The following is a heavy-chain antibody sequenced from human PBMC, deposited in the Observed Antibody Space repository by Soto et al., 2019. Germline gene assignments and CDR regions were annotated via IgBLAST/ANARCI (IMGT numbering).Heavy chain of an antibody. J-gene: IGHJ6*02. V-gene: IGHV3-30-3*01. CDR1: GFTFSSYA. CDR3: ARDLERDSYYYYGMDV. D-gene: IGHD1-1*01. Sequence: QVQLVESGGGVVQPGRSLRLSCAASGFTFSSYAMHWVRQAPGKRLEWVAVISYDGSNKYYADSVKGRFTISRDNSKNTLYLQMNSLRAEDTAVYYCARDLERDSYYYYGMDVWGQGTTVTVSS. CDR2: ISYDGSNK.